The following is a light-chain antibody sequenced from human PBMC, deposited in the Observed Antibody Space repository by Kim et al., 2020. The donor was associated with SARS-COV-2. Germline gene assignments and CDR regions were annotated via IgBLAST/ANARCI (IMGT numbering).Light chain of an antibody. CDR1: SSNIGGNS. CDR3: AAWDDSLNGWV. V-gene: IGLV1-44*01. Sequence: GQSVTIACSGSSSNIGGNSVYGYQQLPGTAPNLLIYSHNRRPSGVPDRLSASKSGTSASLAISELQSDDEADYYCAAWDDSLNGWVFGGGTKLTVL. J-gene: IGLJ3*02. CDR2: SHN.